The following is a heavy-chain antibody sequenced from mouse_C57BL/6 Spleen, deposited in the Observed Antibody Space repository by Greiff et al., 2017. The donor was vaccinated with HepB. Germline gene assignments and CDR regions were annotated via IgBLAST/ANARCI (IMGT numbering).Heavy chain of an antibody. CDR1: GYTFTSYW. Sequence: VQLQQPGAELVKPGASVKLSCKASGYTFTSYWMHWVKQRPGQGLEWIGMIHPNSGSTNYNEKFKSKATLTVDKSSSTAYMQLSSLTSEDSAVYYCAKTSMVTDYFDDWGQGTTLTVSS. J-gene: IGHJ2*01. D-gene: IGHD2-2*01. CDR3: AKTSMVTDYFDD. CDR2: IHPNSGST. V-gene: IGHV1-64*01.